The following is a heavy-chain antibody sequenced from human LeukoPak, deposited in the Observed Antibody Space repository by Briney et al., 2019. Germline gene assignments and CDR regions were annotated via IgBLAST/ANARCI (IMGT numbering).Heavy chain of an antibody. D-gene: IGHD5-24*01. CDR2: ISSGGNP. Sequence: GGSLRLSCAAFGFTVSTIYMSWGGQAPGKGLGGVAVISSGGNPYYADSVKGRFTISRDSSENTLYLQMHSLRAEDTAVYYCARGGAGYAFDYWGQGTMVTVSS. CDR1: GFTVSTIY. CDR3: ARGGAGYAFDY. V-gene: IGHV3-66*02. J-gene: IGHJ4*02.